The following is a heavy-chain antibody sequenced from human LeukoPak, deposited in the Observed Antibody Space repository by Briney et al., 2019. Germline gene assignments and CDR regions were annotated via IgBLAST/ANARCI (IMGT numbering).Heavy chain of an antibody. CDR2: IHPGRGDT. Sequence: ASVKVSCKASGYTFTGHYIHWLRQAPGQGLEWMGWIHPGRGDTNYAQKFQGRVSLTRDTSISTAYMELSRLTSDDTAVYYCARDHNWGPDYWGQGTLVSVSS. J-gene: IGHJ4*02. D-gene: IGHD7-27*01. CDR3: ARDHNWGPDY. V-gene: IGHV1-2*02. CDR1: GYTFTGHY.